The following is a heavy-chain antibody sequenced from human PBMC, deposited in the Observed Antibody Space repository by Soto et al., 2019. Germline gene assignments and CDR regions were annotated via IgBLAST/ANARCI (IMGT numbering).Heavy chain of an antibody. CDR2: LYSGGST. J-gene: IGHJ4*02. CDR1: GFTVSTNY. V-gene: IGHV3-53*02. Sequence: EVQLVETGGGLIQPGGSLRLSCAVSGFTVSTNYMSWVRQAPGKGLEWVSALYSGGSTYYADSVKGRFTISRDNSKNTLHLQRNSLRAEDTALYYCAGHRDACSSTFDYWGQGTLVSVSS. CDR3: AGHRDACSSTFDY. D-gene: IGHD3-10*02.